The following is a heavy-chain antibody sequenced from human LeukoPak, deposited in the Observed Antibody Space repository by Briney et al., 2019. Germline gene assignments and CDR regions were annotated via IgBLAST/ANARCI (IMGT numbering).Heavy chain of an antibody. CDR2: IKQDGSEK. J-gene: IGHJ4*02. CDR3: ARENYFDY. CDR1: RFTFSSYW. Sequence: PGGSLRLSCAASRFTFSSYWTGWVRQAPGKGLEWVANIKQDGSEKYYVDSVKGRFTISRDNAKNSLYLQMNSLRAEDTAVYYCARENYFDYWGQGTLVTVSS. V-gene: IGHV3-7*01.